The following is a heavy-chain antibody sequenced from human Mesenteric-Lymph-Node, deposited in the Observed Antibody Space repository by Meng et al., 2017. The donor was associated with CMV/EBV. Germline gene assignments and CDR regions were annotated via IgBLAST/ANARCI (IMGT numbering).Heavy chain of an antibody. J-gene: IGHJ5*02. CDR2: IYYSGST. CDR3: ARPHYYGSGSSPWFDP. D-gene: IGHD3-10*01. V-gene: IGHV4-39*01. Sequence: QLKLQVSGPGLVKPSENLSLTCTVSGGSISSSSYYWGWIRQPPGKGLEWIGSIYYSGSTYYNPSLKSRVTISVDTSKNQFSLKLSSVTAADTAVYYCARPHYYGSGSSPWFDPWGQGTLVTVSS. CDR1: GGSISSSSYY.